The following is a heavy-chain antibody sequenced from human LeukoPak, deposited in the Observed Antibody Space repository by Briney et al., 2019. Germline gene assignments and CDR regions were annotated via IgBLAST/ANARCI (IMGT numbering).Heavy chain of an antibody. Sequence: GRSLRLSCTASGFTFGDYAVVWFRRAPGKGLEWLGFMRTKAYHGETTEYATSVKGRFTISRDDFKNIAYLQMNSLKTEDTAVYYCTRDRQIQTGFDYWGQGTLVTVSS. V-gene: IGHV3-49*03. CDR1: GFTFGDYA. D-gene: IGHD1-14*01. CDR2: MRTKAYHGETT. J-gene: IGHJ4*02. CDR3: TRDRQIQTGFDY.